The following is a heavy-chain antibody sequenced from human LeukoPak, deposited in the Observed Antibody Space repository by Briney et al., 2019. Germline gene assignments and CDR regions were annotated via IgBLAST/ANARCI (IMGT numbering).Heavy chain of an antibody. Sequence: SETLSLTCTVSGGSISSYYWSWIRQPPGKGLEWIGYIYYSGSTNYNPSLKSRVTISVDTSKNQFSLKLSSVTAADTAVYYCARYDSSGYYYGGFAYWGQGTLVTVSS. CDR2: IYYSGST. D-gene: IGHD3-22*01. J-gene: IGHJ4*02. V-gene: IGHV4-59*01. CDR1: GGSISSYY. CDR3: ARYDSSGYYYGGFAY.